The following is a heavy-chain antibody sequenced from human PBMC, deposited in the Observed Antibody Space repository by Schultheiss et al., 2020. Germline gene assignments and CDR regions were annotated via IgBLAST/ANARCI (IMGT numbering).Heavy chain of an antibody. D-gene: IGHD3-10*01. CDR2: IDWDEDK. J-gene: IGHJ6*02. Sequence: SGPTLVKPTQTLTLTCTFSGFSLSTSGMCVNWIRQPPGKALEWLARIDWDEDKYYSSSLKTRLIISKDTSKNQVVLTMTNMDPVDTATYYCARISNAGRTFGYLYYYGMDVWGQGTTVNGYS. V-gene: IGHV2-70*11. CDR3: ARISNAGRTFGYLYYYGMDV. CDR1: GFSLSTSGMC.